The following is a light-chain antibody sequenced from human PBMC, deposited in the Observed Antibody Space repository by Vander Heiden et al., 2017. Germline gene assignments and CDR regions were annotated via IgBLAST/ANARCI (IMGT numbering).Light chain of an antibody. CDR2: GSN. V-gene: IGLV1-51*01. J-gene: IGLJ1*01. Sequence: QSALTQPHSVSAAPAEKTTIPCSGLSSNIGNNYVFWYQRHPGTAPKRIIYGSNKQPSGISDQFSGSKSGTSATLSITGLRTGEEADCYCRTGHNSVGAYVIGSGTKGNVL. CDR1: SSNIGNNY. CDR3: RTGHNSVGAYV.